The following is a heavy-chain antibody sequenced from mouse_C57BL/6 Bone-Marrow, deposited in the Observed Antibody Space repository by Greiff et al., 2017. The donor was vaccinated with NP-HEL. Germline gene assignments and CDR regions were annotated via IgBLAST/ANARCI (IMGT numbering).Heavy chain of an antibody. Sequence: EVKLMESGAELVRPGASVKLSCTASGFNIKDYYMHWVKQRPEQGLEWIGRIDPEDGDTEYAPKFQGKATMTADTSSNTAYLQLSSLTSEDTAVYYCTTAGSSPWFAYWGQGTLVTVSA. D-gene: IGHD1-1*01. J-gene: IGHJ3*01. V-gene: IGHV14-1*01. CDR3: TTAGSSPWFAY. CDR2: IDPEDGDT. CDR1: GFNIKDYY.